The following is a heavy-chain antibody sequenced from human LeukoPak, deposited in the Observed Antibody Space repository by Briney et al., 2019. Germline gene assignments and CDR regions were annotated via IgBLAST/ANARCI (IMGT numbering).Heavy chain of an antibody. CDR2: IYYSGST. CDR3: ARALTTVTTYWFDP. V-gene: IGHV4-59*11. Sequence: SETLSLTCTVSGGSISSHYWSWIRQPPGKGLEWIGYIYYSGSTNYNPPLKSRVTISVDTSKNQFSLELSSVTAADTAVYYCARALTTVTTYWFDPWGQGTLVTVSS. J-gene: IGHJ5*02. CDR1: GGSISSHY. D-gene: IGHD4-11*01.